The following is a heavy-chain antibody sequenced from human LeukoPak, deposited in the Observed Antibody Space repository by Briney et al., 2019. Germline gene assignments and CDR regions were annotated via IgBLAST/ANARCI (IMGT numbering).Heavy chain of an antibody. V-gene: IGHV3-9*01. Sequence: PGGSLRLSCAASGFTFDDYAMHWVRQALGKGLEWVSGISWNSGSIGYADSVKGRFTISRDNAKNSLYLQMNSLRAEDTALYYCAKGAGNIAVPGTNYFDYWGQGTLVTVSS. CDR1: GFTFDDYA. J-gene: IGHJ4*02. D-gene: IGHD6-19*01. CDR3: AKGAGNIAVPGTNYFDY. CDR2: ISWNSGSI.